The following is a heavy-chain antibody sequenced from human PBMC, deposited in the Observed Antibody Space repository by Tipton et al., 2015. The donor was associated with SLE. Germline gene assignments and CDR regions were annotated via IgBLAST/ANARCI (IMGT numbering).Heavy chain of an antibody. J-gene: IGHJ1*01. CDR1: GGSFSGYY. V-gene: IGHV4-34*01. D-gene: IGHD3-22*01. Sequence: TLSLTCAVYGGSFSGYYWSWIRQPPGKGLEWIGEINHSGSTNYNPSLKSRVTISVDTSKNQFSLKLSSVTAADTAVYYCARQKYYDKVFQHWGQGTLVTASS. CDR3: ARQKYYDKVFQH. CDR2: INHSGST.